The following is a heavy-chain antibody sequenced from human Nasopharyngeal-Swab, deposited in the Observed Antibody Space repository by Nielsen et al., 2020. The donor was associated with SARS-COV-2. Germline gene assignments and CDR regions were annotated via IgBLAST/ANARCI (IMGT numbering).Heavy chain of an antibody. CDR2: IWYDGSNK. CDR1: GFTFNTFG. D-gene: IGHD1-1*01. Sequence: GESLKISCAASGFTFNTFGMHWVRQAPGKGLEWVAVIWYDGSNKYYADSVKGRFTISRDNSKNTLYLQMNSLRAEDTAIYYCARDEAGTANSGFDYWGQGTLVTVSS. V-gene: IGHV3-33*01. J-gene: IGHJ4*02. CDR3: ARDEAGTANSGFDY.